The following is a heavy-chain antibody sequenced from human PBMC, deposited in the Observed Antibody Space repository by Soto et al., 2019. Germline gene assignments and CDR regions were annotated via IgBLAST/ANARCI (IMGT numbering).Heavy chain of an antibody. CDR1: GFTFSSYA. Sequence: QSGGSLRLSCAASGFTFSSYAMSWVRQAPGKGLEWVSAISGSGGSTYYADPVKGRFTISRDNSKNTLYLQMNSLRAEDTAVYYCAKGPVVPAAIRTRHYYYYGMDVWGQGTTVTVSS. J-gene: IGHJ6*02. D-gene: IGHD2-2*01. CDR3: AKGPVVPAAIRTRHYYYYGMDV. CDR2: ISGSGGST. V-gene: IGHV3-23*01.